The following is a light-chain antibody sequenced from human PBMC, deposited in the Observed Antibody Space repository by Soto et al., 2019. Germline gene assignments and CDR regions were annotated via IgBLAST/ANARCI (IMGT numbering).Light chain of an antibody. CDR2: DVN. CDR1: SSDIGAYNF. J-gene: IGLJ2*01. CDR3: TSWTTSTTMI. Sequence: QSALTQPDSVSGSPGQSITISCTGTSSDIGAYNFVSWYQQQPGKAPKLMLYDVNIRPSGVSNRFSGSKSGNTASLTISGRQAEDEADYYCTSWTTSTTMIFGGGTKLTVL. V-gene: IGLV2-14*03.